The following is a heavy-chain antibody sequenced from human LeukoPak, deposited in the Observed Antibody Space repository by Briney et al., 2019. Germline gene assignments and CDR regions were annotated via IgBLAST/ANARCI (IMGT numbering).Heavy chain of an antibody. J-gene: IGHJ4*02. D-gene: IGHD3-22*01. CDR2: ISGSGGGT. Sequence: GGSLRLSCAASGFAFTNYAMSWVRQAPGKGLEWVSAISGSGGGTYYADSVKGRFTISRDNSKNTLYLQMNSLRAEDTAVYYCAKPSEMIVVVGSLDYWGQGTLVTVSS. V-gene: IGHV3-23*01. CDR3: AKPSEMIVVVGSLDY. CDR1: GFAFTNYA.